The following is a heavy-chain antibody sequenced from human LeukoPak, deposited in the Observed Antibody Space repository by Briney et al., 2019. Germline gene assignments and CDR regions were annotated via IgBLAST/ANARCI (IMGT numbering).Heavy chain of an antibody. V-gene: IGHV1-46*01. J-gene: IGHJ6*03. D-gene: IGHD1-14*01. CDR2: INPSGGST. Sequence: ASLKVSCKTSGYTFTDYYMHWVRQAPGQGLEWMGIINPSGGSTSYAQKFQGRVTMTRDTSTSTVYMELSSLRSEDTAVYYCARSSGRSPNRDYMDVWGKGTTVTISS. CDR3: ARSSGRSPNRDYMDV. CDR1: GYTFTDYY.